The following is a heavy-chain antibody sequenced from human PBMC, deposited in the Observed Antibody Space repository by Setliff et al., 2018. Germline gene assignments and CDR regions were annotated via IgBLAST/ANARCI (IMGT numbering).Heavy chain of an antibody. CDR1: GFTFNNFW. CDR3: VPQGPGYGNGWWTNWFDP. V-gene: IGHV3-7*03. J-gene: IGHJ5*02. CDR2: IKQDGSDQ. Sequence: PSETLSLSCAASGFTFNNFWMSWVRQAPGKGLEWVANIKQDGSDQYYVDSVKGRFTISRDNAKNSLNLQMNSLRADDTAVYYCVPQGPGYGNGWWTNWFDPWGQGTLVTVSS. D-gene: IGHD6-19*01.